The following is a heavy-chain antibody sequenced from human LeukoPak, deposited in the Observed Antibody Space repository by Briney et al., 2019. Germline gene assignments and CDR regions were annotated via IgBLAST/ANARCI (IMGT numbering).Heavy chain of an antibody. CDR2: TYYRSKWYK. CDR3: ARHTSAPGTFVF. V-gene: IGHV6-1*01. Sequence: SQSLSLTFAISGVSVPSDSAAWNWIRQSPSKGLEWLGRTYYRSKWYKGYAVSVKRRITINPDTSKNQFSLQLNSVTPEDTAVYYCARHTSAPGTFVFWGQGTLVTVSS. J-gene: IGHJ4*02. D-gene: IGHD6-13*01. CDR1: GVSVPSDSAA.